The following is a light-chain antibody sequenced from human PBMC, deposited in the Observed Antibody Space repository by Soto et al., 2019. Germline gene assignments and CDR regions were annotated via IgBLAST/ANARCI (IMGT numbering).Light chain of an antibody. CDR1: SSDVGGYNY. V-gene: IGLV2-14*01. CDR2: DVS. CDR3: TSYTSSSTLV. J-gene: IGLJ2*01. Sequence: QSALTQPASVSGSPGQSITISCTGTSSDVGGYNYVSWYQQHPGKAPKLMIYDVSNRPSGVSNRFSGSKSGNTAPLTISGLQDEDEAEYYCTSYTSSSTLVFGGGTNLTVL.